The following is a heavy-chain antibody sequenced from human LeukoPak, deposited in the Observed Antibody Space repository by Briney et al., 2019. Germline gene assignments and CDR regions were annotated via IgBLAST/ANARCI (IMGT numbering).Heavy chain of an antibody. CDR3: ARDGRARFGETFYYYYYYMDV. CDR2: ISSKSSYI. D-gene: IGHD3-10*01. V-gene: IGHV3-21*01. CDR1: GFTFSSYS. J-gene: IGHJ6*03. Sequence: GGSLRLSCAASGFTFSSYSMNWVRQALGKGLEWVSSISSKSSYIYYADSVKGRFTISRDNAKSSLFLQVNSLRAKDTAVYYCARDGRARFGETFYYYYYYMDVWGKGTTVTVSS.